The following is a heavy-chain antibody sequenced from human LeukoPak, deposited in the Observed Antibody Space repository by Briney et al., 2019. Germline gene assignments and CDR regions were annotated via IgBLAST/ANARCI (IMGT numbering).Heavy chain of an antibody. D-gene: IGHD5-24*01. CDR3: AKDRGDGYNWENYSGFDY. CDR2: ISGSSTYI. CDR1: GFTFRTYS. J-gene: IGHJ4*02. V-gene: IGHV3-21*01. Sequence: GGSLRLSCAASGFTFRTYSMNWVRQAPGKGLEWVSSISGSSTYIFYADSVKGRFTISRDNAKNSLYLQMNSLRGDDTAVYYCAKDRGDGYNWENYSGFDYWGQGTLVTVSS.